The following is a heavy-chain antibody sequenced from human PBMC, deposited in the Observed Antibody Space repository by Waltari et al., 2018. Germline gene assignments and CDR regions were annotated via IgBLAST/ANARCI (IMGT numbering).Heavy chain of an antibody. CDR1: DFRVASFG. CDR2: LHYDESYR. CDR3: ANNPYCAVGVCDRELDY. Sequence: QVKLVQSGGGVVQPGGSLRLSRRGSDFRVASFGMLWVRQEPGKGLGMVAYLHYDESYRDYADSVKGRFTISRDTSGNTLFLQMNNLRPKETAIYYWANNPYCAVGVCDRELDYWGQGTLVTVSS. J-gene: IGHJ4*02. V-gene: IGHV3-30*02. D-gene: IGHD2-8*02.